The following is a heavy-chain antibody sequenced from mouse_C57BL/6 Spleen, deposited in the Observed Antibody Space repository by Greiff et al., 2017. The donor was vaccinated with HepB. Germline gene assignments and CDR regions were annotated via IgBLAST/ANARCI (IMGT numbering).Heavy chain of an antibody. Sequence: VQLQQSGAELVRPGSSVKLSCKASGYTFTSYWMDWVKQRPGQGLEWIGNIYPSDSETHYNQKFKDKATLTVDKSSSTAYMQLSSLTSEDSAVYCCARRWDDAMDYWGQGTSVTVSS. CDR2: IYPSDSET. D-gene: IGHD4-1*01. J-gene: IGHJ4*01. CDR3: ARRWDDAMDY. V-gene: IGHV1-61*01. CDR1: GYTFTSYW.